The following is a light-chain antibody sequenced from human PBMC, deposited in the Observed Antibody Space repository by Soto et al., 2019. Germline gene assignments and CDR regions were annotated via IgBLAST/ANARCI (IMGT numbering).Light chain of an antibody. CDR3: QVWDSSIVV. J-gene: IGLJ2*01. V-gene: IGLV3-9*01. Sequence: SYELTQPLSVSVALGQTARITCGGNNIGSKNVHWYQQKPGQAPVLVIYRDSNRPSGIPERFSGSNSGNTATLTISRAQAGDAADYYCQVWDSSIVVFGGGTKLTVL. CDR2: RDS. CDR1: NIGSKN.